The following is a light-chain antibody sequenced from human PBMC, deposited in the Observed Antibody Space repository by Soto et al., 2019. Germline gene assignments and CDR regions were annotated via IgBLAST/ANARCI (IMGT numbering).Light chain of an antibody. Sequence: EIVLTQSPGTLSLSPGERATITCRASQSVSNSYLACYQQKPGQAPRLLIDGASSRATGIPDMFSGSGSGTDLTLTISRLEPEDFAVYYCQQYGSSPTFGQGTKVEIK. CDR3: QQYGSSPT. CDR1: QSVSNSY. CDR2: GAS. J-gene: IGKJ1*01. V-gene: IGKV3-20*01.